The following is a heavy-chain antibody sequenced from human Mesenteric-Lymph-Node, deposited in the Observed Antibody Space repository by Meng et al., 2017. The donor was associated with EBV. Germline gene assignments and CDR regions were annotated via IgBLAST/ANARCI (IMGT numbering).Heavy chain of an antibody. J-gene: IGHJ4*02. D-gene: IGHD6-13*01. V-gene: IGHV4-30-4*01. CDR3: ARVTYSGSRYPSVFDY. CDR1: GGSIGSANY. Sequence: QLPLQAAGQRLVHPSHTLPPTCTVSGGSIGSANYWSWIRQPPGKGLEWIGYIYYSGNTYYNPSLESRVTISIDTSKSQVSLKLTSVTAADTAVYYCARVTYSGSRYPSVFDYWGQGNLVTVSS. CDR2: IYYSGNT.